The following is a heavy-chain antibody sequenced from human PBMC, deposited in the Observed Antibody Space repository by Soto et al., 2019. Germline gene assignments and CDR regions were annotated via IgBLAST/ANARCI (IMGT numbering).Heavy chain of an antibody. CDR1: GFTFSSYG. D-gene: IGHD3-10*01. J-gene: IGHJ5*02. CDR3: AKGAHYYGSGSYYSHSFAVYP. Sequence: QVQLVESGGGVVQPGRSLRLSCAASGFTFSSYGMHWVRQAPGKGLEWVAVISYDGSNKYYADSVKGRFTISRDNSKNTLYLQMNSLRAEDTAVYYCAKGAHYYGSGSYYSHSFAVYPWGQGTLVTVSS. V-gene: IGHV3-30*18. CDR2: ISYDGSNK.